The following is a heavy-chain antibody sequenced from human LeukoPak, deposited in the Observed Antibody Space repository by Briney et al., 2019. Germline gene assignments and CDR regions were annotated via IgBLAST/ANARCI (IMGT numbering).Heavy chain of an antibody. Sequence: GGSLRLSCAASGFNFGPFWMHWVRQPPGKGLVWISHINNDGSTKVYADSVKGRFTISRDNAKNTLYLQINSLRADDTAVYYCARDRGYPDSFNIWGEGTMVTVSS. D-gene: IGHD3-10*01. J-gene: IGHJ3*02. V-gene: IGHV3-74*01. CDR3: ARDRGYPDSFNI. CDR1: GFNFGPFW. CDR2: INNDGSTK.